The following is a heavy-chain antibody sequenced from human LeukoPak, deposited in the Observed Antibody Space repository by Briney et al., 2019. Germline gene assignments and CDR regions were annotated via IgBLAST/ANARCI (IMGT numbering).Heavy chain of an antibody. CDR2: INTKTGTP. J-gene: IGHJ3*02. Sequence: ASVKVPCKASGYSFSRNAINWVRQAPGQGLEWMGWINTKTGTPTYAQGFTGRFVFSLDISVSTAYLQISSLKAEDSAIYYCARRSPTADAFDIWGQGTMVTVSS. V-gene: IGHV7-4-1*02. D-gene: IGHD4-11*01. CDR3: ARRSPTADAFDI. CDR1: GYSFSRNA.